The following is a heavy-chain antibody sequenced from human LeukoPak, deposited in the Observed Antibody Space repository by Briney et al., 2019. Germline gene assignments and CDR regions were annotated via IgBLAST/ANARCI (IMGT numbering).Heavy chain of an antibody. D-gene: IGHD3-9*01. CDR3: VKISYFDWYYFDY. CDR1: GFTFRNYA. V-gene: IGHV3-64D*09. Sequence: HPGGSLRLSCSGSGFTFRNYAMHWVRQAPGKGLEYVSAISSNGGSTYYADSVKGRFTISRDNSKNTLYLQMSSLRAEDTAVYYCVKISYFDWYYFDYWGQGTLVTVSS. CDR2: ISSNGGST. J-gene: IGHJ4*02.